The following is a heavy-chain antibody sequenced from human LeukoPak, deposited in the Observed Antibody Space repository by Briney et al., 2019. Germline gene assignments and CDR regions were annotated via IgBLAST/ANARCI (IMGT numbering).Heavy chain of an antibody. CDR1: GGTFSSYA. D-gene: IGHD3-22*01. Sequence: ASVKVSCKASGGTFSSYAISWVRQAPGQGLEWMGRIIPILGIANYAQKFQGRVTITADKSTSTAYMELSSLRSEDTAVYYCARVEDYYDSSGYYYPYWFDPWGQGTLVTVSS. J-gene: IGHJ5*02. V-gene: IGHV1-69*04. CDR2: IIPILGIA. CDR3: ARVEDYYDSSGYYYPYWFDP.